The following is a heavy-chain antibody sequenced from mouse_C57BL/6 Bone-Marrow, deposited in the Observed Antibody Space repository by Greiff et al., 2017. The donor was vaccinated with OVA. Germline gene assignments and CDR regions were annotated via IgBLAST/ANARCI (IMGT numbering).Heavy chain of an antibody. CDR3: ARHGAPYWYFDV. J-gene: IGHJ1*03. Sequence: EVKVVDSGGDLVKPGGSLKLSCAASGFTFSSYGMSWVRQTPDKRLEWVATISSGGSYTYYPDSVKGRFTISRDNAKNTLYLQMSSLKSEDTAMYYCARHGAPYWYFDVWGTGTTVTVSS. CDR2: ISSGGSYT. V-gene: IGHV5-6*01. CDR1: GFTFSSYG.